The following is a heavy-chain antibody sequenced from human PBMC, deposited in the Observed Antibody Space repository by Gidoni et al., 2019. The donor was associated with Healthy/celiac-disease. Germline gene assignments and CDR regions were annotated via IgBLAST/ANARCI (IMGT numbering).Heavy chain of an antibody. CDR1: GETLTELS. CDR2: FAPDDGET. V-gene: IGHV1-24*01. D-gene: IGHD3-10*02. J-gene: IGHJ4*02. Sequence: QVQLVQSGDEVKKAGASEKVSSKGYGETLTELSMHWVRQAPGKGLEWMGGFAPDDGETIYAPTFQGRVTMTEDTSTHTAYMALSCLSSEDPAVYYCATSLHLFPHFDYWGQGTLVTVSS. CDR3: ATSLHLFPHFDY.